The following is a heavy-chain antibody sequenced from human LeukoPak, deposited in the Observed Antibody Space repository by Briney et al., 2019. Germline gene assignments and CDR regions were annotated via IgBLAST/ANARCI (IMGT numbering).Heavy chain of an antibody. J-gene: IGHJ4*02. CDR3: ARAATGFEFDY. CDR1: GFTFSSYG. CDR2: IWYDGSNK. Sequence: GGSLRLSCAASGFTFSSYGMHWVRQAPGKGLEWVAVIWYDGSNKYYADSVKGRFTISRDNSKNTLYRQMNSLRAEDTAVYYCARAATGFEFDYWGQGTLVTVSS. D-gene: IGHD3-10*01. V-gene: IGHV3-33*01.